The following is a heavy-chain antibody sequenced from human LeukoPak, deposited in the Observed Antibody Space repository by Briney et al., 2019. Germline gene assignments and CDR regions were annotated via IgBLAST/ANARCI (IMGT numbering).Heavy chain of an antibody. CDR3: AKTSSGGSGWYTEYFQH. CDR2: ISGSGGST. J-gene: IGHJ1*01. D-gene: IGHD6-19*01. CDR1: GFTFSSYA. V-gene: IGHV3-23*01. Sequence: GGSLRLSCAASGFTFSSYAMSWVRQAPGKGLEWVSAISGSGGSTYYADSVKGRFTISRDNSKNTLYLQMNSLRAEDTAVYYCAKTSSGGSGWYTEYFQHWGQGTLVTVSS.